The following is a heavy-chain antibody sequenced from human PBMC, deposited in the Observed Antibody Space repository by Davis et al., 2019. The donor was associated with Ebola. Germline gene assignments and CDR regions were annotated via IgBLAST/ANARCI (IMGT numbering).Heavy chain of an antibody. V-gene: IGHV3-30*02. CDR2: IWYDGSNK. CDR3: AKSFLYCSSTSCYTSYGMDV. Sequence: GESLKISCAASCFTFTSYGMHWVRQAPGKGLAWVAVIWYDGSNKYYADSVKGRFTISRDNSKNTLYLQMNSLRAEDTAVYYCAKSFLYCSSTSCYTSYGMDVWGQGTTVTVSS. D-gene: IGHD2-2*02. J-gene: IGHJ6*02. CDR1: CFTFTSYG.